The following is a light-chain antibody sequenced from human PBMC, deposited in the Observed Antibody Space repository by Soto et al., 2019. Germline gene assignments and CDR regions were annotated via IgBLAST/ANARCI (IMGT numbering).Light chain of an antibody. Sequence: EIVLTQSPGTLSLSPGERATLSCRASQSVSSSYLAWYQQKPGQALRLLIYGASSRATGIPDRFSGSGSGTDFTLTISRLETEDFAVYYCQQYGSSPWTFGQGTKVDI. CDR2: GAS. CDR3: QQYGSSPWT. V-gene: IGKV3-20*01. J-gene: IGKJ1*01. CDR1: QSVSSSY.